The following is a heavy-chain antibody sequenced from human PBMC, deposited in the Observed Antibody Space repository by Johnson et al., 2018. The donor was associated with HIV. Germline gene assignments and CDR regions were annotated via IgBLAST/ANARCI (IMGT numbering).Heavy chain of an antibody. CDR2: INSDGSST. CDR3: ARGRGLQLLELPTGLWSAFDI. Sequence: EVQLVESGGGVVQPGGSLRLSCAASGFTFSSFGMHWVRQAPGKGLEWVSRINSDGSSTNYADSVKGRFTISRDNAKNSLYLQMNTLRAEDTAVYYCARGRGLQLLELPTGLWSAFDIWGQGTMVTVSS. D-gene: IGHD3-3*01. V-gene: IGHV3-74*02. J-gene: IGHJ3*02. CDR1: GFTFSSFG.